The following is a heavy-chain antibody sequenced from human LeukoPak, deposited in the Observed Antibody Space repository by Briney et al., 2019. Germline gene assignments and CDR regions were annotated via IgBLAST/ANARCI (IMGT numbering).Heavy chain of an antibody. J-gene: IGHJ4*02. CDR2: IIPIFGTA. V-gene: IGHV1-69*05. D-gene: IGHD6-13*01. Sequence: GASVKVSCKASGGTFSSYAISWVRQAPGQGLDWMGGIIPIFGTANYAQKFQGRVTITTDESTSTAYMELSSLRSEDTAVYYCARDIAAAGPFDYWGQGTLVTVSS. CDR1: GGTFSSYA. CDR3: ARDIAAAGPFDY.